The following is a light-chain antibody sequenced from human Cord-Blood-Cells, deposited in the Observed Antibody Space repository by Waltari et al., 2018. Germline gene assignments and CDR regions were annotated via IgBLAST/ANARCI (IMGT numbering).Light chain of an antibody. CDR2: WAS. CDR1: KSVLSSSNNKNY. J-gene: IGKJ4*01. V-gene: IGKV4-1*01. CDR3: QQYYSTPLT. Sequence: DIVMTQSPDSLAVSLGERATLNCKSSKSVLSSSNNKNYLAWYQQKPGQPPKLLIYWASTRESGVPDRFSGSGSGTDFTLTISSLQAEDVAVYYCQQYYSTPLTFGGGTKVEIK.